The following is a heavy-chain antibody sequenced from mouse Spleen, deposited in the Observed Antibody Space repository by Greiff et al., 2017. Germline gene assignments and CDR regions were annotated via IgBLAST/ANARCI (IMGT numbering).Heavy chain of an antibody. V-gene: IGHV5-17*01. J-gene: IGHJ2*01. D-gene: IGHD1-2*01. CDR2: ISSGSSTI. CDR3: ARGAVTTATGDY. Sequence: DVMLVESGGGLVKPGGSLKLSCAASGFTFSDYGMHWVRQAPEKGLEWVAYISSGSSTIYYADTVKGRFTISRDNAKNTLFLQMTSLRSEDTAMYYCARGAVTTATGDYWGQGTTLTVSS. CDR1: GFTFSDYG.